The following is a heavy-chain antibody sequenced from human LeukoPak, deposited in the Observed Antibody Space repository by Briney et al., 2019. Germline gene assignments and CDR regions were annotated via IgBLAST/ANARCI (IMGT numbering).Heavy chain of an antibody. CDR2: ISGSGGST. V-gene: IGHV3-23*01. CDR1: GFTFSSYA. CDR3: AKGGYCSGGSCYDDY. Sequence: GGSLRLSCAASGFTFSSYAMSWVRQAPGKGLEWVSAISGSGGSTYYADSVKGRFTISRDNSKNTLYLQMNSLRAEDTALYYCAKGGYCSGGSCYDDYWGQGTLVTVSS. D-gene: IGHD2-15*01. J-gene: IGHJ4*02.